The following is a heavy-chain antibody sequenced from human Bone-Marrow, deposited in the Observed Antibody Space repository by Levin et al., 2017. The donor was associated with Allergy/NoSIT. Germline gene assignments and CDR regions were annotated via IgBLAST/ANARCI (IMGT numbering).Heavy chain of an antibody. CDR3: VREGTRSSSWYTS. CDR2: IYFSGST. D-gene: IGHD6-13*01. V-gene: IGHV4-39*02. CDR1: GGSISTNIYY. Sequence: NPGGSLRLSCTVSGGSISTNIYYWGWIRQPPGKGLEWIGSIYFSGSTYYNPSLKSRVTISVDTSKNQFSLNVISVTAADTAVYYCVREGTRSSSWYTSWGQGTLVTVSS. J-gene: IGHJ5*02.